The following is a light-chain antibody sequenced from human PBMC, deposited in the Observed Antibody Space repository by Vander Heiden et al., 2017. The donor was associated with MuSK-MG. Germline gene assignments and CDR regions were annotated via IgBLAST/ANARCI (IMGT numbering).Light chain of an antibody. CDR2: DAS. V-gene: IGKV1-5*01. J-gene: IGKJ4*01. CDR3: QQDNSYSL. Sequence: DIQMTQSPSTLSASVGDRVTITCRASQSISSWLAWYQQKPGKAPKLLIYDASSLESGVPSRFSGSGSGTEFTLTISSLQPDDFATYYFQQDNSYSLFGGGTKVEIK. CDR1: QSISSW.